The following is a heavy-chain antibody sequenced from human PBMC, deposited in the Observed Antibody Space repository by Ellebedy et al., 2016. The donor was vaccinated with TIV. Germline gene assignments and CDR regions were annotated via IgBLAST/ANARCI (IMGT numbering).Heavy chain of an antibody. J-gene: IGHJ4*02. Sequence: GESLKISCAASGFTFSDYWMNWVRQAPGKGLEWVANIKPGGNEQFYVGSVVGRFTISRDNANNSLYLQMDSLRAEDTAVYYCATDEGIYWGQGTLVTVSS. CDR1: GFTFSDYW. CDR2: IKPGGNEQ. D-gene: IGHD3-10*01. CDR3: ATDEGIY. V-gene: IGHV3-7*03.